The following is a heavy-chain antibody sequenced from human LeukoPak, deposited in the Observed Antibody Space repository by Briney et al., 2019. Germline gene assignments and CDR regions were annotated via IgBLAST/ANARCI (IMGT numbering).Heavy chain of an antibody. CDR1: GGSISSSSYY. J-gene: IGHJ4*02. D-gene: IGHD3-22*01. V-gene: IGHV4-39*01. Sequence: ASETLSLTCSVSGGSISSSSYYWGWIRQPPGKGLEWVASVYYRGNTYYNPSLKSRVTISVDTSKNQFSLKLSSVTAADTAVYYCARHGYYYDSSGPEIDSWGQGTLVTVSS. CDR2: VYYRGNT. CDR3: ARHGYYYDSSGPEIDS.